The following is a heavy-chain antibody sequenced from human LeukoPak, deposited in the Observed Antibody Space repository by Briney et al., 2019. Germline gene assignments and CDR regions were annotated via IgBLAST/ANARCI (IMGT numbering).Heavy chain of an antibody. Sequence: GGSLRLSCAASGFTFSSYEMNWVRQAPGKGLEWVSYISSSGSTIYYADSVKGRFTISRDNSKNTLYLQMNSLRAEDTAVYYCARAEQQLSHAGFDYWGQGTLVTVSS. J-gene: IGHJ4*02. V-gene: IGHV3-48*03. CDR2: ISSSGSTI. D-gene: IGHD6-13*01. CDR3: ARAEQQLSHAGFDY. CDR1: GFTFSSYE.